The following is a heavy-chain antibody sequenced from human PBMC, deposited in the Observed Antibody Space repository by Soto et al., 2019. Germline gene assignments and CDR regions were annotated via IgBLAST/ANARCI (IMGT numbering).Heavy chain of an antibody. J-gene: IGHJ4*02. V-gene: IGHV3-9*01. CDR1: GFTFDDYA. D-gene: IGHD3-22*01. CDR3: AMSNSNDLYYHFES. Sequence: LRLSCAASGFTFDDYAMHWVRQAPGKGLEWVSGINWNSGTIGYADSVKGRFTVSRDNAKGSLLLQMSSLRAEDTAVYFCAMSNSNDLYYHFESWGQGTPVTVSS. CDR2: INWNSGTI.